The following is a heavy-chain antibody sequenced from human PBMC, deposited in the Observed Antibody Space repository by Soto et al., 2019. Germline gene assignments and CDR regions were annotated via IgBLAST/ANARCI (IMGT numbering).Heavy chain of an antibody. CDR3: AKGGRQWLVTSDFNY. CDR2: VSHDGRNT. CDR1: GCAFGDYA. V-gene: IGHV3-30*18. D-gene: IGHD6-19*01. Sequence: VQLVESGRGEVQPGRTLRLSCAASGCAFGDYAMHWVRQAPGKGLEWVAVVSHDGRNTHYADSVKGRFTISRDSSKNTVSLVMTSLRAEDTAVYYCAKGGRQWLVTSDFNYWGQGALVTVSS. J-gene: IGHJ4*02.